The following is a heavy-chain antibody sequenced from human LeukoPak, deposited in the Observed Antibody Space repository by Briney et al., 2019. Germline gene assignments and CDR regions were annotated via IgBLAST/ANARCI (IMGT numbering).Heavy chain of an antibody. J-gene: IGHJ4*02. D-gene: IGHD4-17*01. CDR3: AKDMGTEGTVTTLDY. CDR2: TSWDGGST. CDR1: GFTFDDYA. V-gene: IGHV3-43D*03. Sequence: GGSLRLSCAASGFTFDDYAMHWVRQAPGKGLEWVSLTSWDGGSTYYADSVKGRFTISRDNSKNSLYLQMNSLRAEDTALYYCAKDMGTEGTVTTLDYWGQGTLVTVSS.